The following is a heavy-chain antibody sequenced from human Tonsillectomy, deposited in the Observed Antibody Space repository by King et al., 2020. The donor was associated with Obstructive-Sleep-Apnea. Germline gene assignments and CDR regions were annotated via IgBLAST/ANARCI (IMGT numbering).Heavy chain of an antibody. V-gene: IGHV3-23*04. J-gene: IGHJ4*02. CDR1: GFTFTSYA. CDR2: ISGSGDST. CDR3: AKKNSGWYSGFDY. Sequence: VQLVESGGGLVQPGGSLRLSCAASGFTFTSYAMDWVRQAPGKGLEWVSTISGSGDSTYYTNSVKGRFTISRDNSKNTLYLQMNSLRAEDTAVYYCAKKNSGWYSGFDYWGQGTLVTVSS. D-gene: IGHD6-19*01.